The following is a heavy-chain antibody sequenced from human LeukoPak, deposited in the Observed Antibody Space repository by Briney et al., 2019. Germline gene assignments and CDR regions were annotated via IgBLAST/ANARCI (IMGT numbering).Heavy chain of an antibody. Sequence: PSETLSLTCTVSGGSISSYYWSWIRQPAGRGLEWIGRIYTSGSTNYNPSLKSPVTMSVDTSKNQFSLKLSSVTASDTAVYYCAREETTGHFDYWGQGTLVTVSS. D-gene: IGHD4-11*01. CDR2: IYTSGST. CDR1: GGSISSYY. J-gene: IGHJ4*02. V-gene: IGHV4-4*07. CDR3: AREETTGHFDY.